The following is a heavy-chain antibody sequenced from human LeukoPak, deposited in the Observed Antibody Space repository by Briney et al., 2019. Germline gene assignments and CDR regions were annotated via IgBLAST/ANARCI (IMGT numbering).Heavy chain of an antibody. J-gene: IGHJ6*02. Sequence: PSETLSLTCTVYGGSFSGYYWSWIRQPPGKGLEWIGEINHSGSTNYNPSLKSRVTISVDTSKNQFSLNLSSVTAADTAVYYCARGSMVRGTTDNYYYYCMDVWGQGTTVTVSS. D-gene: IGHD3-10*01. CDR1: GGSFSGYY. CDR3: ARGSMVRGTTDNYYYYCMDV. V-gene: IGHV4-34*01. CDR2: INHSGST.